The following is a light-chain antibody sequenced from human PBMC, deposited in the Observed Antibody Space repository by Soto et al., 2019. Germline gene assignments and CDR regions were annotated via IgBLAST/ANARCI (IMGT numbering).Light chain of an antibody. Sequence: DIQMTQSPSSLSASVGDRVTISCRASQSISTYLNWYQQKPGKAPKVLIYAASSLQSGVPSRFSGSGSGTDFTLTIGSLQPEDFATYYCQQSYSRTFGQGTKV. J-gene: IGKJ1*01. CDR3: QQSYSRT. CDR1: QSISTY. CDR2: AAS. V-gene: IGKV1-39*01.